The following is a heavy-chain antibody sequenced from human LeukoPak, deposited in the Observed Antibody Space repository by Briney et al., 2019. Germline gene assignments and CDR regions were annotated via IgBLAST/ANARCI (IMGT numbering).Heavy chain of an antibody. D-gene: IGHD6-13*01. Sequence: ASVKVSCKASGYTFTSYGISWVRQAPGQGLEWMGWISAYNGNTNYAQKLQGRVTMTTDTSTSTAYMELRSLRSEDTAFYYCARASIAAAGYYFDYWGQGTLVTVSS. V-gene: IGHV1-18*01. CDR3: ARASIAAAGYYFDY. CDR1: GYTFTSYG. J-gene: IGHJ4*02. CDR2: ISAYNGNT.